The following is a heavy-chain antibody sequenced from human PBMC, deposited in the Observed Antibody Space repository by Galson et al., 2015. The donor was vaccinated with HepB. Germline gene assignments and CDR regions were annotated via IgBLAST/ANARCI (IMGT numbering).Heavy chain of an antibody. CDR3: ARDDRGYCSGGSCYSHYYYYGMDV. CDR1: GFTFSSYA. J-gene: IGHJ6*02. V-gene: IGHV3-30-3*01. D-gene: IGHD2-15*01. Sequence: SLRLSCAASGFTFSSYAMHWVRQAPGKGLEWVAVISYDGSNKYYADSVKGRFTISRDNSKNTLYPQMNSLRAEDTAVYYCARDDRGYCSGGSCYSHYYYYGMDVWGQGTTVTVSS. CDR2: ISYDGSNK.